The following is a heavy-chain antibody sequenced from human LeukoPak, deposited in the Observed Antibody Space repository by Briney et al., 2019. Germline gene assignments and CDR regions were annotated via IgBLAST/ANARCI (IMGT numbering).Heavy chain of an antibody. J-gene: IGHJ4*02. Sequence: GGSLRHSCAASGFTFSDYYMSWIRQAPGKGLEWVSYISSSGSTIYYADSVKGRFTISRDNAKNSLYLQMNSLRAEDTAVYYCARALSSSGPYFDYWGQGTLVTVSS. CDR3: ARALSSSGPYFDY. CDR2: ISSSGSTI. V-gene: IGHV3-11*01. D-gene: IGHD6-6*01. CDR1: GFTFSDYY.